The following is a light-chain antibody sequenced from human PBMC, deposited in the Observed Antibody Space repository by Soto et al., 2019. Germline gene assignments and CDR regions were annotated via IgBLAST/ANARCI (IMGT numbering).Light chain of an antibody. CDR3: QQENGPSGA. CDR2: KAS. CDR1: QNIGSW. Sequence: TQCPSTLVGSLRYRFALACRASQNIGSWLAGYQQKPGKAPKLLIYKASTLKSGVPSRFSGSGSGTEFTLTIISRQPDEVVTEYCQQENGPSGAFGQGTKVDIK. J-gene: IGKJ1*01. V-gene: IGKV1-5*03.